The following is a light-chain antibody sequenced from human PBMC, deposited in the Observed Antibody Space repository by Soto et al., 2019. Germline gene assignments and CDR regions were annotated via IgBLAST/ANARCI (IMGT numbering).Light chain of an antibody. CDR1: SSNIGSNT. CDR3: AAWDDSLNGVV. V-gene: IGLV1-44*01. CDR2: SNN. Sequence: QSVLTQQPSASGTPGQMVTISWSGSSSNIGSNTVNWYQQLPGTAPKLLIYSNNQRPSGVPDRFSGSKSGTSASLAISGLQSEDEADYYCAAWDDSLNGVVFGGGTKLTVL. J-gene: IGLJ2*01.